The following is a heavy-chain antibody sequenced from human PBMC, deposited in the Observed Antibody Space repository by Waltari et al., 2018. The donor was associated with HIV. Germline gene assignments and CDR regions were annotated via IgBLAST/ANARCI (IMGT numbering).Heavy chain of an antibody. CDR1: GFSFRISG. CDR3: AKELRSGYSYYYYGMDV. V-gene: IGHV3-30*02. CDR2: NRDDGTTK. J-gene: IGHJ6*02. Sequence: QGQLVESGGGVVQPGGSLRLSGAASGFSFRISGMHWVRQAPGKGLGWGTVNRDDGTTKYYADSVEGGFTISRDNAKNTLYLQMSSLRAEDTAVYYCAKELRSGYSYYYYGMDVWGQGTTVTVSS. D-gene: IGHD2-15*01.